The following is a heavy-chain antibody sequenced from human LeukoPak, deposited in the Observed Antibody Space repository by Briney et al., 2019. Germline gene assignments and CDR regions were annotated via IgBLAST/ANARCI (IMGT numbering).Heavy chain of an antibody. CDR2: IYYSGST. CDR1: GGSISSYY. Sequence: SETLSLTCTVSGGSISSYYWSWIRQPPGKGLEWIGYIYYSGSTNYNPSLKSRVTISVDTSKNQFSLKLSSVTAADTAVYYCARRGLGAQQGWFDPWGQGTLVTVSS. V-gene: IGHV4-59*08. D-gene: IGHD1-26*01. J-gene: IGHJ5*02. CDR3: ARRGLGAQQGWFDP.